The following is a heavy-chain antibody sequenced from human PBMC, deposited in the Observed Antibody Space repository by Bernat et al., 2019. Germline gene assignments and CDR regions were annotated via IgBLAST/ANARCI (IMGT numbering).Heavy chain of an antibody. V-gene: IGHV3-53*02. CDR3: ARARSGSSPFDF. D-gene: IGHD1-26*01. J-gene: IGHJ4*02. CDR2: IYSGGST. CDR1: GFTVNSNY. Sequence: EVQLVETGGGLIQPGGSLRLSCAASGFTVNSNYMSWVRQAPGKGLAWVSVIYSGGSTYYADSVKGRCTISRDNSKNTLYLQMNSLRAEDTAVYYCARARSGSSPFDFWGQGTLVTVSS.